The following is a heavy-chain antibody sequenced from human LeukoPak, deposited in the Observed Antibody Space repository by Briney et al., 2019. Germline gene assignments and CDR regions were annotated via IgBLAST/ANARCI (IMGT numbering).Heavy chain of an antibody. CDR3: ARALVVPAAMPRGYYYYGMDV. V-gene: IGHV3-21*01. D-gene: IGHD2-2*01. J-gene: IGHJ6*04. CDR2: ISSSSSYI. Sequence: GGSLRLSCAASGFTFSSYSMNWVRQAPGKGLEWVSSISSSSSYIYYADSVKGRFTISRDNAKNSLYLQMNSLRAEDTAVYYCARALVVPAAMPRGYYYYGMDVWGKGTTVTVSS. CDR1: GFTFSSYS.